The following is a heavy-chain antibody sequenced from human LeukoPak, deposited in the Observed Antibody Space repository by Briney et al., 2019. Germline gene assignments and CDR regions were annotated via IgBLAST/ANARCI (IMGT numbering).Heavy chain of an antibody. CDR1: GYTFTSYD. V-gene: IGHV1-8*01. CDR2: MNPNSGNT. J-gene: IGHJ4*02. Sequence: GASVKVSCKASGYTFTSYDINWVRLATGQGLEWMGWMNPNSGNTGYAQKFQGRVTMTRNTSISTAYMELSSLRSEDTAVYYCARALRWCSGGSCYRYYFDYWGQGTLVTVSS. D-gene: IGHD2-15*01. CDR3: ARALRWCSGGSCYRYYFDY.